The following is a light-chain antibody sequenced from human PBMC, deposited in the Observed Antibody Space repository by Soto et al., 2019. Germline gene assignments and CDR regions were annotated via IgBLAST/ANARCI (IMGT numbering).Light chain of an antibody. CDR2: GAS. Sequence: EIVMTQSPATLSVSPGERATLSCRASQSVYSNLAWYQQKPGQAPRLLIYGASTRATGIPARFSGSGSGTEFTLTISSLQSEDFAVYYCQQYNNWPLTFGQGTKVEIK. J-gene: IGKJ1*01. CDR3: QQYNNWPLT. CDR1: QSVYSN. V-gene: IGKV3-15*01.